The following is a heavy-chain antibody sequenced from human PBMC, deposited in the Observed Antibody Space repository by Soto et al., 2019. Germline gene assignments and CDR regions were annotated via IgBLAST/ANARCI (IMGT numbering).Heavy chain of an antibody. CDR1: GFSLSTSGVG. V-gene: IGHV2-5*01. CDR2: IYWSADK. CDR3: TRGCSGGSCYFRGAFDI. J-gene: IGHJ3*02. D-gene: IGHD2-15*01. Sequence: QITLKESGPTLVKPTQPLTLTCTFSGFSLSTSGVGVGWIRQPPGKALEWLALIYWSADKRYSPSLKSRLTITKDTSKIQVVLTMTNLDPVDTAIYYCTRGCSGGSCYFRGAFDILGQVTMVTVSS.